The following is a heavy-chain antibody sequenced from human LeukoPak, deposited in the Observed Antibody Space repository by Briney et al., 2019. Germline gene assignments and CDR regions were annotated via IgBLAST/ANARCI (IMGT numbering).Heavy chain of an antibody. Sequence: SETLSLACTVSGGSISSGGYYWSWIRQHPGKGLEWIGYIYYSGSTYYNPSPKSRVTISVDTSKNQFSLKLSSVTAADTAVYYCARASEGWLQSWYFGFDYWGQGTLVTVSS. J-gene: IGHJ4*02. D-gene: IGHD5-24*01. V-gene: IGHV4-31*03. CDR2: IYYSGST. CDR3: ARASEGWLQSWYFGFDY. CDR1: GGSISSGGYY.